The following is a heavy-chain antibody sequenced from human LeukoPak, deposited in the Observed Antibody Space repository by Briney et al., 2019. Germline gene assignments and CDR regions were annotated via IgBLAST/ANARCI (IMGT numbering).Heavy chain of an antibody. J-gene: IGHJ4*02. CDR2: ISASSGTI. CDR1: GFTFSSYS. CDR3: ARGWNDDY. D-gene: IGHD1-1*01. Sequence: PGGSLRLSCAASGFTFSSYSMNWVRQAPGKGLEWVPHISASSGTIYYADPVKGRFTISRDNAKNSLYLQMNSLRAEDTAVYYCARGWNDDYWGQGTLVTVSS. V-gene: IGHV3-48*01.